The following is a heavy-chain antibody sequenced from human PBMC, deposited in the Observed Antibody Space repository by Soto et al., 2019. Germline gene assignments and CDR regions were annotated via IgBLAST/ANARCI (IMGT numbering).Heavy chain of an antibody. CDR1: GYTFTSYD. Sequence: EASVKVSCKASGYTFTSYDINWVRPATGQGLEWVGWMNPNSGNTAYAQKFQGRATMTRNTSLSTAYMELNSQRSRHTDVYDFATEKSNGMDVWGQGTTVTVSS. CDR2: MNPNSGNT. J-gene: IGHJ6*02. V-gene: IGHV1-8*01. CDR3: ATEKSNGMDV.